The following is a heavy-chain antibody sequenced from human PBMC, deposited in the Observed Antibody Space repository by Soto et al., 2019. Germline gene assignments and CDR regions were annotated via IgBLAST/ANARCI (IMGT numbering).Heavy chain of an antibody. V-gene: IGHV3-30*18. CDR1: GFTFSSYG. D-gene: IGHD3-22*01. Sequence: PGGSLRLSCAASGFTFSSYGMHWVRQAPGKGLEWVAVISYDGSNKYYADSVKGRFTISRDNSKNTLYLQMNSLRAEDTAVYYCAKDPNYYDSTPLYYFDYWGQGTLVTVSS. CDR3: AKDPNYYDSTPLYYFDY. J-gene: IGHJ4*02. CDR2: ISYDGSNK.